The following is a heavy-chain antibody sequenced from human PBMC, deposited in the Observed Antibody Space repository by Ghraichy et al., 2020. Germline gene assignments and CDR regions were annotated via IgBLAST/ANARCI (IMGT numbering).Heavy chain of an antibody. J-gene: IGHJ4*02. CDR2: LNIDGTTV. CDR3: VRSYKDGLRHFDY. Sequence: LSLTCAASGFSFTDYWMHWVRQTPGRGLEWVSHLNIDGTTVNYADSVKGRFTISRDNAKNTMYLQMISLTVEDTAVYYCVRSYKDGLRHFDYWCQGTLVTVSS. V-gene: IGHV3-74*01. D-gene: IGHD1-14*01. CDR1: GFSFTDYW.